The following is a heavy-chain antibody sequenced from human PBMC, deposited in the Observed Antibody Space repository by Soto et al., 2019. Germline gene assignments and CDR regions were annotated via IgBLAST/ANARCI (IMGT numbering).Heavy chain of an antibody. CDR2: IHYTGSI. D-gene: IGHD2-21*02. CDR3: AREDDGGDRDYYGLDV. Sequence: QVQLQQSGPGLVEPSQTLSLTCAVSGGSISSEYFHWTWIRQSPGKGLEWIGYIHYTGSIMYNPSFKSRLTMAVDTTKNQFSPQLTSVTAADTAVYFCAREDDGGDRDYYGLDVWGQGTTGTASS. J-gene: IGHJ6*02. V-gene: IGHV4-30-4*08. CDR1: GGSISSEYFH.